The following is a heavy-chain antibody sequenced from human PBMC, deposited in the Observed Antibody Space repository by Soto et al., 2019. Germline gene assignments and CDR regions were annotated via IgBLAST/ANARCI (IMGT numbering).Heavy chain of an antibody. V-gene: IGHV3-33*01. CDR1: GFTFSSYG. Sequence: GGSLRLSCAASGFTFSSYGMHWVRQAPGKGLEWVAVIWYDGSNKYYADSVKGRFTISRDNSKNTLYLQMNSLRAEDTAVYYCARDRSTMDIVGATYDYWGQGTLVTVSS. CDR2: IWYDGSNK. J-gene: IGHJ4*02. D-gene: IGHD1-26*01. CDR3: ARDRSTMDIVGATYDY.